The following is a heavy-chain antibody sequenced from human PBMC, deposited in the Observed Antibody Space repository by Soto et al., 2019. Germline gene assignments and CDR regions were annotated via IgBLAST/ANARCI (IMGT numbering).Heavy chain of an antibody. CDR2: IIPILGIA. J-gene: IGHJ4*02. CDR1: GGTFSSYT. V-gene: IGHV1-69*02. D-gene: IGHD2-15*01. Sequence: QVQLVQSGAEVKKPGSSVKVSCKASGGTFSSYTISWVRQAPGQGLEWMGRIIPILGIANYAQKFQGRVTITADKATSTAYMELSSLRSEDTAVYYCAIYCSGGIFYSVYSGAFAEWGQGTLVTVSS. CDR3: AIYCSGGIFYSVYSGAFAE.